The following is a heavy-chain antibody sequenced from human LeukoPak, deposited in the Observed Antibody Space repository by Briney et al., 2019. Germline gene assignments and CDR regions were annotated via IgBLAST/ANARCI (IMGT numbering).Heavy chain of an antibody. CDR3: ARDPKYYDFWSGYYYYYGMDV. Sequence: SGTLSLTCAVSGGSISSSNWWSWVRQPPGKGLEWIGYIYYSGSTNYNPSLKSRVTISVDTSKNQFSLKLSSVTAADTAVYYCARDPKYYDFWSGYYYYYGMDVWGQGTTVTVSS. J-gene: IGHJ6*02. V-gene: IGHV4-4*02. CDR2: IYYSGST. CDR1: GGSISSSNW. D-gene: IGHD3-3*01.